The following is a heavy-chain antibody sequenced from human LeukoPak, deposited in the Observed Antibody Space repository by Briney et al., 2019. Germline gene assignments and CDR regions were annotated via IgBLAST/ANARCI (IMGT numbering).Heavy chain of an antibody. CDR2: INPNSGGT. CDR3: ARGGTDLTDYYNPPDAFDI. D-gene: IGHD3-9*01. J-gene: IGHJ3*02. Sequence: ASVKVSCKASGYTFTGYYMHWVRQAPGQGLEWMGWINPNSGGTNYAQKFQGRVTMTRDTSISTAYMELSSLRSDDTAVYYCARGGTDLTDYYNPPDAFDIWGQGTTVTVSS. V-gene: IGHV1-2*02. CDR1: GYTFTGYY.